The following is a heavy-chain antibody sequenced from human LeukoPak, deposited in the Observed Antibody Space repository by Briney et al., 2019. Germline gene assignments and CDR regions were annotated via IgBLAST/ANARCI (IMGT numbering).Heavy chain of an antibody. CDR2: INPSGGST. J-gene: IGHJ6*03. Sequence: ASVKVSCKASGYTFTSYYMHWVRQAPGQGLEWMGIINPSGGSTSYAQKFQGRVTMTRDMSTSTVYMELSSLRSEDTAVYYCARDGGVRAVAGTGTYYYYYMDVWGKGTTVTISS. CDR1: GYTFTSYY. CDR3: ARDGGVRAVAGTGTYYYYYMDV. V-gene: IGHV1-46*01. D-gene: IGHD6-19*01.